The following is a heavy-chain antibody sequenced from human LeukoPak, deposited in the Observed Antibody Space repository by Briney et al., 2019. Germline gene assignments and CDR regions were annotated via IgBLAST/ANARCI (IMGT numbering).Heavy chain of an antibody. CDR2: IRSKAYGGTT. Sequence: GGSLRLSYTASGFTFGDYAMSWVRQAPGKGLEWVGFIRSKAYGGTTEYAASVKGRFTISRDDSKSIAYLQMNSLKTEDTAVYYCTRVLNGDYGTFDYWGQGTLVTVSS. CDR3: TRVLNGDYGTFDY. CDR1: GFTFGDYA. D-gene: IGHD4-17*01. V-gene: IGHV3-49*04. J-gene: IGHJ4*02.